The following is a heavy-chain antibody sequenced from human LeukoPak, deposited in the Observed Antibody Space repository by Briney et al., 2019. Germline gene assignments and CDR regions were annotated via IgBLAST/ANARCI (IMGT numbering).Heavy chain of an antibody. V-gene: IGHV3-21*01. CDR1: GFTFNTYN. CDR3: ARLVATIDY. CDR2: ISSSSSYI. Sequence: PGGSLRLSCAGSGFTFNTYNMNWVRQAPGKGLEWVSSISSSSSYIYYADSVKGRFTISRDNAKNSLYLQMNSLRAEDTAVYYCARLVATIDYWGQGTLVTVSS. J-gene: IGHJ4*02. D-gene: IGHD5-12*01.